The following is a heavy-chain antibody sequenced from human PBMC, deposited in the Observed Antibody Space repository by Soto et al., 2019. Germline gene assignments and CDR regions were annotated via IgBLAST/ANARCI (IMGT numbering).Heavy chain of an antibody. CDR1: GFSLSIAAMG. CDR2: IFSNDEK. D-gene: IGHD6-19*01. J-gene: IGHJ4*02. Sequence: QVTLKESGPVLLKPTETLTLTCTVSGFSLSIAAMGVCWVRQPPGKALEWLAHIFSNDEKSYNTSLKSMLTISTDSSRGQLVLTLTNMDPLDTATYYCARRPNRSGSEGFDYWGQGTLVTVSA. CDR3: ARRPNRSGSEGFDY. V-gene: IGHV2-26*01.